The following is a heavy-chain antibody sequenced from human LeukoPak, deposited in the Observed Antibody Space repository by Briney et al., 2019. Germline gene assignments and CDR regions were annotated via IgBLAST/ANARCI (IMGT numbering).Heavy chain of an antibody. CDR1: GYTFTSNY. CDR2: ISPSGGST. V-gene: IGHV1-46*01. CDR3: ARVPSLLSYGLDY. D-gene: IGHD3-10*01. Sequence: ASVKVSCKAFGYTFTSNYMHWVRQAPGQGPEWMGVISPSGGSTTYAQKFQGRVTMTRDMSTSTVYMELSSLGSEDTAVYYCARVPSLLSYGLDYWGQGTLVTVSS. J-gene: IGHJ4*02.